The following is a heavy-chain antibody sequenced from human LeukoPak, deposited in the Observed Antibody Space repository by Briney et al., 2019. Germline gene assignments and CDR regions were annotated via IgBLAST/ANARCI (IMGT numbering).Heavy chain of an antibody. V-gene: IGHV3-9*01. CDR3: AKETGAFDI. CDR2: ISWNSGSI. D-gene: IGHD1-14*01. J-gene: IGHJ3*02. Sequence: PGGSLRLSCAASGFTFDDYAMYWVRQAPGKGLEWVSGISWNSGSIGYADSVKGRFTISRDNAKNSLYLQMNSLRAEDTALYYCAKETGAFDIWGQGTMVTVSS. CDR1: GFTFDDYA.